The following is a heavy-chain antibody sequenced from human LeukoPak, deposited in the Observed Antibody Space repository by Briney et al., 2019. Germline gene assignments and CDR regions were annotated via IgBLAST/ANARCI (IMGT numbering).Heavy chain of an antibody. Sequence: GGSLRLSFAASGFIFSSYVMSWVRQAPGKGLEWASAISGGSSTFYADSVKGRFTISRDNWKSTLYLQMNNLRVEDTAVYYCATDRELEWELSDFDYWGPGTLVSVSS. V-gene: IGHV3-23*01. CDR2: ISGGSST. CDR1: GFIFSSYV. D-gene: IGHD1-26*01. CDR3: ATDRELEWELSDFDY. J-gene: IGHJ4*02.